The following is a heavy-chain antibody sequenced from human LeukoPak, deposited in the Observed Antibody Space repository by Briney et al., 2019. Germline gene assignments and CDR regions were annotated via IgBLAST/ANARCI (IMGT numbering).Heavy chain of an antibody. CDR3: ARGRVAYSAYYFDY. Sequence: PSETLSLTCTVSGDSITNYFWSWFRQPPGKGLEWVGYIYYTGNTNYKPSLKSRDTISVDTSTNQFSLRLRSVTAADTAVYYCARGRVAYSAYYFDYWGRGTLVTVSS. CDR1: GDSITNYF. CDR2: IYYTGNT. V-gene: IGHV4-59*01. J-gene: IGHJ4*02. D-gene: IGHD2-15*01.